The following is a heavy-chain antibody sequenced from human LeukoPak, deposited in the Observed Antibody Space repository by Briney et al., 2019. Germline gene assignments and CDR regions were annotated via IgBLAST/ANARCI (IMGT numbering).Heavy chain of an antibody. J-gene: IGHJ3*01. V-gene: IGHV4-38-2*02. CDR1: GYAISSGFY. CDR3: ARESGYSYGYWSHWFDP. CDR2: IHHSGGT. D-gene: IGHD5-18*01. Sequence: SETLSLTCTVSGYAISSGFYWGWIRQPPGKGLEWIGAIHHSGGTYYNPSLKSRVTISIDTSKNHFSLKLSSVTAADTAVYYCARESGYSYGYWSHWFDPWGQGTMVTVSS.